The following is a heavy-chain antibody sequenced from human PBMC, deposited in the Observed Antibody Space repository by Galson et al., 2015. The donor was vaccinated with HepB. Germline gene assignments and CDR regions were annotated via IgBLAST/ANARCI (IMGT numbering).Heavy chain of an antibody. J-gene: IGHJ4*02. Sequence: SVKVSCKASGYTFTSNGISWVRQAPGQGLEWMGWISTKSGNTNYAQKVQGRVTMTPDTSTTTAYMELRSLRSDDTAVYYCARDVMYRFDQWGQGTLVTVSS. CDR2: ISTKSGNT. V-gene: IGHV1-18*04. D-gene: IGHD2-2*01. CDR3: ARDVMYRFDQ. CDR1: GYTFTSNG.